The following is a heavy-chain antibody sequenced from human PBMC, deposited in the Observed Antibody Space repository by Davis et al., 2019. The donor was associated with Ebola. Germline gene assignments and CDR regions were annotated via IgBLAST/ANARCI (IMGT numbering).Heavy chain of an antibody. D-gene: IGHD1-14*01. CDR2: IVVGSGNT. V-gene: IGHV1-58*02. J-gene: IGHJ4*01. CDR1: GFTFTSSA. CDR3: AASAGKVGKFDY. Sequence: SVKVSCKASGFTFTSSAMQWVRQARGQRLEWIGWIVVGSGNTNYAQKFQGRVIITRDMSTSTSYLDLSNLRSEDTAVYYCAASAGKVGKFDYWGQGTLVTVSS.